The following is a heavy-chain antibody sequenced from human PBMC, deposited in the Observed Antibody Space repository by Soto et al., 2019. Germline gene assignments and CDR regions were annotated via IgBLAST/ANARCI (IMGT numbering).Heavy chain of an antibody. D-gene: IGHD4-17*01. CDR3: ARGRGGLTTVTTRWFDP. CDR1: SGSISSSNW. Sequence: QVQLQESGPGLVKPSGTLSLTCAVSSGSISSSNWWSWARQPPGKGLEWIGEIYHSGSTNYNPSLKSRVTISVDKSKNQFSLKLSSVTAADTAVYYCARGRGGLTTVTTRWFDPWGQGTLVTVSS. J-gene: IGHJ5*02. V-gene: IGHV4-4*02. CDR2: IYHSGST.